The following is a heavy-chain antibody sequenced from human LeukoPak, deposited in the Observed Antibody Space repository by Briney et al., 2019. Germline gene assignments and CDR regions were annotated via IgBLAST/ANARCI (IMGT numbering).Heavy chain of an antibody. V-gene: IGHV3-74*01. CDR3: AREYHGSADYDSGGFYPNNQY. CDR2: IITDVSNT. Sequence: GGSLRLSCVASGFTLCRSWMHWVRQAPGKGLVWVSYIITDVSNTNYADSVKGRFTFSRDNAKNSLDLQMNSLRAEDTAMYYCAREYHGSADYDSGGFYPNNQYWGQGTLVTVSS. CDR1: GFTLCRSW. D-gene: IGHD3-22*01. J-gene: IGHJ4*02.